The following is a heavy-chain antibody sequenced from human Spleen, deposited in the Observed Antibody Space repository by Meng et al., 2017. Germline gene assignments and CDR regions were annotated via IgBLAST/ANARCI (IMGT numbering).Heavy chain of an antibody. J-gene: IGHJ4*02. V-gene: IGHV3-48*04. Sequence: GESLKISCAVSGFTFSSYWMSWVRQAPGKGLEWVSHISSSGDTMYYADSVKGRFTISRDNARNSLYLQMNSLRAEDTAVYYCVRPSYGSGSFWGQGTLVTVSS. CDR2: ISSSGDTM. D-gene: IGHD3-10*01. CDR3: VRPSYGSGSF. CDR1: GFTFSSYW.